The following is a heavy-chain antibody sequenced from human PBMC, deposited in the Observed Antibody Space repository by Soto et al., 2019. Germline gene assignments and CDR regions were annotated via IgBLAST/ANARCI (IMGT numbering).Heavy chain of an antibody. J-gene: IGHJ3*02. Sequence: GGSLRLSCAASGFTFSSYAMHWVRQAPGKGLEYVSTISRNGGSTYYANSVKGRFTISRDNSKNTLFLQMGSLRAEDMAVYYCARRPEGYAFDIWGQGPMVTVSS. V-gene: IGHV3-64*01. CDR3: ARRPEGYAFDI. CDR1: GFTFSSYA. CDR2: ISRNGGST.